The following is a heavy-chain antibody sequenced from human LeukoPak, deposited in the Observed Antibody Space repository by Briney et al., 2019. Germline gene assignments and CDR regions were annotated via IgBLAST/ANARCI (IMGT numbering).Heavy chain of an antibody. CDR3: ARDQDPGAFDI. V-gene: IGHV1-46*01. CDR1: GSTFTSNS. CDR2: INPSGGST. Sequence: GASVKVSCKASGSTFTSNSIHWVRQAPGQGLEWMGIINPSGGSTSCAQKFQGRVTMTRDTSTNTAYMELRSLRSDDTAVYYRARDQDPGAFDIWGQGTMVTVSS. J-gene: IGHJ3*02.